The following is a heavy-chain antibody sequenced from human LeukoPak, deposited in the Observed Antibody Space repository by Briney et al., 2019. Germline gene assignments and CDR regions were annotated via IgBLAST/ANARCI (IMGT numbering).Heavy chain of an antibody. V-gene: IGHV3-33*01. CDR2: IWYDGSNK. CDR3: VRDGDYYDSSGDDCYYYGMDV. CDR1: GFTFSSYG. D-gene: IGHD3-22*01. J-gene: IGHJ6*02. Sequence: GGSLRLSCAASGFTFSSYGMHWVRQAPGKGLEWVAVIWYDGSNKYYADSVKGRFTISRDNSKNTLYLQMNSLRAEDTAVYYCVRDGDYYDSSGDDCYYYGMDVWGQGTTVTVSS.